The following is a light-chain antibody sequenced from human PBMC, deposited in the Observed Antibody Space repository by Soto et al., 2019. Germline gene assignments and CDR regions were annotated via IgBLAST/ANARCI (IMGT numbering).Light chain of an antibody. CDR1: QSVSNN. CDR2: GAS. J-gene: IGKJ2*01. V-gene: IGKV3-15*01. Sequence: EIVMTHSPATLSVSPGERATLSCRASQSVSNNLGWYQQKPGQAPILLIYGASIRDTAIPARFSGSGSGTVFTLTISSLQSEDFAVYFCQQYDNWPYTFGQGTKLEIK. CDR3: QQYDNWPYT.